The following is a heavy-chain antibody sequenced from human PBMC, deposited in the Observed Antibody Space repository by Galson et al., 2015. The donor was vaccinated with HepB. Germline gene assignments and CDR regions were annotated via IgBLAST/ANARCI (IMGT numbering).Heavy chain of an antibody. CDR3: ARRIAAAGAFDI. CDR1: GYTFTTYW. J-gene: IGHJ3*02. Sequence: QSGAEVTKPGESLKISCKGSGYTFTTYWIGWVRQMPGKGLEWMGIIYPGDSDTRYSPSFQGQVAISADKSISTAYLQWSSLKASDTAMYYCARRIAAAGAFDIWGQGTMVTVSS. V-gene: IGHV5-51*03. D-gene: IGHD6-13*01. CDR2: IYPGDSDT.